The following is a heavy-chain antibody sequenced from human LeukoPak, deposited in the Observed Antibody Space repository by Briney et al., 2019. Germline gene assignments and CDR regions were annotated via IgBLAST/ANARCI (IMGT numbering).Heavy chain of an antibody. D-gene: IGHD3-22*01. CDR2: IYTSGTT. CDR1: GGSINSGAYY. CDR3: ARDHPHYYYDTSGYYGY. J-gene: IGHJ4*02. V-gene: IGHV4-61*02. Sequence: SQTLSLTCTVSGGSINSGAYYWSWIRQPAGKGLEWIGRIYTSGTTNYNPSLKGRLTISTDTSKNQFSLKLSSVTAADTAVYYCARDHPHYYYDTSGYYGYWGQGILVTVSS.